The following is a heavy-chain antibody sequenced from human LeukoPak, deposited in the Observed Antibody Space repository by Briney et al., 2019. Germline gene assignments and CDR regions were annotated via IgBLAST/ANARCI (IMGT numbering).Heavy chain of an antibody. J-gene: IGHJ4*02. CDR2: IRSKPNSYAT. Sequence: GGPLRLSCAASGFTFSGSAFHWVRQASGKGLEWVGRIRSKPNSYATAYAASVKGRFTISRDELKNTAYLQMNSLKTEDTAVYYCTRPFFGVAPTGVDYWGQGTLVTVSS. CDR3: TRPFFGVAPTGVDY. D-gene: IGHD3-3*01. V-gene: IGHV3-73*01. CDR1: GFTFSGSA.